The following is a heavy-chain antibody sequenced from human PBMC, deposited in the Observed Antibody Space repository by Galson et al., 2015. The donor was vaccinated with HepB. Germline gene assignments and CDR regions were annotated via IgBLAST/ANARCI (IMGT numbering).Heavy chain of an antibody. Sequence: SVKVSCKASGGTFSSYGINWVRQAPGQGLEWMGWIIPILGITNYAQKFQGRVTITADKSTSTAYMDLSSLRSEDTAVYYCARDGGTEVVDPAFAEYVPYCGQATLGTVSS. D-gene: IGHD5-18*01. CDR1: GGTFSSYG. CDR3: ARDGGTEVVDPAFAEYVPY. J-gene: IGHJ4*02. V-gene: IGHV1-69*10. CDR2: IIPILGIT.